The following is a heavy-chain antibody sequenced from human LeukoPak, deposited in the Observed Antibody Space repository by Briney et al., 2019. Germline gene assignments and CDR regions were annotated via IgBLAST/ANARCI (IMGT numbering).Heavy chain of an antibody. J-gene: IGHJ4*02. D-gene: IGHD5-24*01. V-gene: IGHV3-33*01. CDR2: IWCDGSNK. Sequence: GGSLRLSCAASGFTFSSYGMHWVRQAPGKGLEWVAVIWCDGSNKYYADSVKGRFTISRDNSKNTLYLQMNSLRAEDTAVYYCASTGWLQPPFDYWGQGTLVTVSS. CDR1: GFTFSSYG. CDR3: ASTGWLQPPFDY.